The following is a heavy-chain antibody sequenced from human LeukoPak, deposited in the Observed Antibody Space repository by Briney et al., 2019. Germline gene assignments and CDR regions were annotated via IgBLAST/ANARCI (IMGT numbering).Heavy chain of an antibody. J-gene: IGHJ4*02. D-gene: IGHD3-22*01. CDR3: ARGNYYDSSGLGY. CDR2: IGRSGDRTT. Sequence: GGSLRLSCAASGFTFSIYSLNWVRQAPGKGLEWVAYIGRSGDRTTKYADSVKGRFTISRDNAENSLFLQMNSLRAEDTAVYYCARGNYYDSSGLGYWGQGTLVTVSS. CDR1: GFTFSIYS. V-gene: IGHV3-48*04.